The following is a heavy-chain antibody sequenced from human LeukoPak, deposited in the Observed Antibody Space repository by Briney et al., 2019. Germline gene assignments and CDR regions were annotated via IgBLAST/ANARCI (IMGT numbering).Heavy chain of an antibody. J-gene: IGHJ4*02. CDR2: INPSDGST. D-gene: IGHD4-17*01. CDR1: GYTFTSYY. Sequence: ASVKVSCKASGYTFTSYYMHWVRQAPGQGLEWMGIINPSDGSTNYAQKLQGRVTMTTDTSTSTAYMELRSLRSDDTAVYYCALNTGIFDYWGQGTLVTVSS. V-gene: IGHV1-46*01. CDR3: ALNTGIFDY.